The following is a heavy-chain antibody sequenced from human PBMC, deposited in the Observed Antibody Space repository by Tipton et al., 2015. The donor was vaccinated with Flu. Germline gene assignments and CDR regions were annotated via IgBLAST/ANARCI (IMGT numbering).Heavy chain of an antibody. CDR2: IYYSGTT. J-gene: IGHJ4*02. CDR3: ARVSCSTASCYVDDY. V-gene: IGHV4-39*07. CDR1: GGSISSDSYF. D-gene: IGHD2-2*01. Sequence: LSCTVSGGSISSDSYFWGWIRQPPGKGLEWIGSIYYSGTTYYNPSLKSRVTMSVDTSKNQFSLKLSSVTAADTAVYYCARVSCSTASCYVDDYWGQGTLVTVSS.